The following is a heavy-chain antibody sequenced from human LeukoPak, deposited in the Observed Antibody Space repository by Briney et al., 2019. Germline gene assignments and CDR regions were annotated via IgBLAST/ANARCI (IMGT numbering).Heavy chain of an antibody. J-gene: IGHJ5*02. V-gene: IGHV3-74*01. CDR3: TRSPVGGNWFDP. CDR2: INSDGSTT. Sequence: GRSLSLSCAASGFTFSSHWMQWLRQAPGKGLVWVSRINSDGSTTSYADSVKGRFTISRDNAKTTLYLQMNSLSAEATSVYYCTRSPVGGNWFDPSGQGTLVTVSS. CDR1: GFTFSSHW.